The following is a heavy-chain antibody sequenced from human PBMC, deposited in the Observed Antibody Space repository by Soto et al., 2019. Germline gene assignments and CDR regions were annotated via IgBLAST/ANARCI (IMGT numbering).Heavy chain of an antibody. V-gene: IGHV3-21*01. CDR3: ARGGRYYYGMDV. Sequence: EVQLVESGGGLVKPGGSLRLSCAASGFTFSSYSMNWVRQAPGKGLEWVSSISSSSSYIYYADSVKGRFTISRDNAKNSLYLQMNSLRAEDTAVYYCARGGRYYYGMDVWGQGTTVTVSS. CDR2: ISSSSSYI. CDR1: GFTFSSYS. J-gene: IGHJ6*02. D-gene: IGHD3-16*01.